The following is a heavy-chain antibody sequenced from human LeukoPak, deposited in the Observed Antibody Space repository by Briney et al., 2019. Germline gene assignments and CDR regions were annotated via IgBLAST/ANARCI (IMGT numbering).Heavy chain of an antibody. D-gene: IGHD1-26*01. V-gene: IGHV1-46*01. CDR1: GYTFTSYY. CDR2: INPSGGST. CDR3: ARDSGSYYPARSQLDY. Sequence: ASVKVSCKASGYTFTSYYMHWVRQAPGQGLEWMGIINPSGGSTSYAQKFQGRVTMTRDMSTSTVFMELSSLRSEDTAVYYCARDSGSYYPARSQLDYWGQGTLATVSS. J-gene: IGHJ4*02.